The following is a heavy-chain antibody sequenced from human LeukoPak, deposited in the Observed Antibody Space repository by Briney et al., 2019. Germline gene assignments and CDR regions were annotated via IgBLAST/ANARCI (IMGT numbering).Heavy chain of an antibody. CDR3: ARNSLTVTTGSPFDY. V-gene: IGHV3-30*04. D-gene: IGHD4-17*01. CDR2: ISYDGRNK. J-gene: IGHJ4*02. Sequence: PGRSLRLSCAASGFTFSSYAMHWVSQAPGKGLEWVAVISYDGRNKYYADSVKGRFTISRDNSKNTLYLQMNSLRAEDTAVYYCARNSLTVTTGSPFDYWGQGTLVTVSS. CDR1: GFTFSSYA.